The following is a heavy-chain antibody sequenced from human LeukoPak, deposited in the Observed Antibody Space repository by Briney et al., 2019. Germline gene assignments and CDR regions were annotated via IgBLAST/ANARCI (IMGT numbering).Heavy chain of an antibody. CDR1: GFTFSSYA. V-gene: IGHV3-23*01. Sequence: GGSLRLSCAASGFTFSSYAMSWVRQAPGKGLEWVSAISGSGGSTYYADSVKGRFTISRDNSKNTLYLQMNSLRAEDKAVYYCANEGGSYFYFDYWGQGTLVTVSS. D-gene: IGHD1-26*01. CDR2: ISGSGGST. CDR3: ANEGGSYFYFDY. J-gene: IGHJ4*02.